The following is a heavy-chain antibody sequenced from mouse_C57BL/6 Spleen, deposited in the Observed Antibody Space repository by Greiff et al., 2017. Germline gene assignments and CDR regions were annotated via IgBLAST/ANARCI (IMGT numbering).Heavy chain of an antibody. CDR3: VRHDGYWYFDV. Sequence: VQVVESGGGLVQPKGSLKLSCAASGFSFNTYAMNWVRQAPGNGLEWVARIRSKSNNYATYYAESVKDRFTISRDDSESMLYLQMNNLKTEDTAMYYCVRHDGYWYFDVWGTGTTVTVSS. V-gene: IGHV10-1*01. CDR1: GFSFNTYA. J-gene: IGHJ1*03. CDR2: IRSKSNNYAT. D-gene: IGHD2-3*01.